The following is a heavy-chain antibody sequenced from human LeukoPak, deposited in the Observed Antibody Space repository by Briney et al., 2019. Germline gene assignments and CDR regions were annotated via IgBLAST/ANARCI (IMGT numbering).Heavy chain of an antibody. V-gene: IGHV3-30-3*01. CDR3: PRDSAYCAVGSCHSYNAFDI. CDR2: ISYDGSNE. D-gene: IGHD2-15*01. CDR1: GVAFSAYV. Sequence: GGSLRLSCAASGVAFSAYVMYRVRQAPGQGLECVAVISYDGSNEYYADSVKGRFTISRDNSKNTLYLQMNSLRAEDTAVYYCPRDSAYCAVGSCHSYNAFDICGQGTVVTVSS. J-gene: IGHJ3*02.